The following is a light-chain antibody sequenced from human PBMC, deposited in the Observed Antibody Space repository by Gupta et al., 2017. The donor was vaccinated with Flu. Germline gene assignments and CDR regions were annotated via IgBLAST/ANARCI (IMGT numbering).Light chain of an antibody. V-gene: IGKV4-1*01. CDR3: QQDDSSPYT. J-gene: IGKJ2*01. CDR2: WSS. CDR1: QSVFWDSDKKNY. Sequence: DIVMTQSPEYLAVSLGDRATINCKSSQSVFWDSDKKNYLAWYQQKPGQPPKVLFYWSSTRESGVPDRFGGSGSETDFTLTISSLQAEDVAVYYCQQDDSSPYTFGQGTKVDI.